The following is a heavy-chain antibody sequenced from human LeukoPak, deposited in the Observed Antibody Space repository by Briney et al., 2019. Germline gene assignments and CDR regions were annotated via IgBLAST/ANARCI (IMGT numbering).Heavy chain of an antibody. Sequence: GGSLRLSCAASGFTFSSYWMHWVRQAPGKGLVWVSRINSDGSSTSYADSVKGRFTISRDNAKNTLYLQMNSLRAEDTAVYYCARGTVTTGRYFDLWGRGTLATVSS. V-gene: IGHV3-74*01. CDR3: ARGTVTTGRYFDL. CDR1: GFTFSSYW. D-gene: IGHD4-17*01. J-gene: IGHJ2*01. CDR2: INSDGSST.